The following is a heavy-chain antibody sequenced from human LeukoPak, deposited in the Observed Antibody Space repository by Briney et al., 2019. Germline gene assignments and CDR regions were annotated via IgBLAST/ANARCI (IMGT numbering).Heavy chain of an antibody. CDR3: ARSGNYYGSGSYLLDY. V-gene: IGHV4-39*07. CDR1: GGSISSDTSH. CDR2: IHYTGRT. Sequence: SETLSLTCTVSGGSISSDTSHWGWIRQPPGKGLEWIGSIHYTGRTYYNPSLKSRVTISVDTSKNQFSLKLSSVTAADTAVYYCARSGNYYGSGSYLLDYWGQGTLVTVSS. D-gene: IGHD3-10*01. J-gene: IGHJ4*02.